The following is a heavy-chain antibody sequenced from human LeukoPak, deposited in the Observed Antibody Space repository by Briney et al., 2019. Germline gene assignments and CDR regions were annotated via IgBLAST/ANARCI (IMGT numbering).Heavy chain of an antibody. CDR1: GGSIDTYY. J-gene: IGHJ4*02. Sequence: SETLSLTCTVPGGSIDTYYWSWIRQPPGKGLEWIGYIYYSGSTNYNPSLKSRVTISVDTSKNQFSLKLSSVTAADTAVYNCARLACSSISCYRGFGESGFDYWGQGTLVTVSS. V-gene: IGHV4-59*08. CDR2: IYYSGST. CDR3: ARLACSSISCYRGFGESGFDY. D-gene: IGHD2-2*01.